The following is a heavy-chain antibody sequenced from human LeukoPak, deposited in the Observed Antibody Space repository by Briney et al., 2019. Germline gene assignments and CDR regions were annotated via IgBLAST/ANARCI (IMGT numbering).Heavy chain of an antibody. D-gene: IGHD6-6*01. J-gene: IGHJ4*02. Sequence: SETLSLTCAAYGGSFSGYYWSWIRQPPGKGLEWIGEINHSGSTNYNPSLKSRVTISVDTSKNQFSLKLSSVTAADTAVYYCARRPGLPDYWGQGTLVTVSS. V-gene: IGHV4-34*01. CDR1: GGSFSGYY. CDR2: INHSGST. CDR3: ARRPGLPDY.